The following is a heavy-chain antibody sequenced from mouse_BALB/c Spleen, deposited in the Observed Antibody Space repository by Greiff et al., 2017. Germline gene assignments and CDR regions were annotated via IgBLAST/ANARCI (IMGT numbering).Heavy chain of an antibody. CDR3: ARGNDGYYVGYFDV. J-gene: IGHJ1*01. V-gene: IGHV5-12-1*01. D-gene: IGHD2-3*01. CDR2: ISSGGGST. Sequence: EVQRVESGGGLVKPGGSLKLSCAASGFAFSSYDMSWVRQTPEKRLEWVAYISSGGGSTYYPDTVKGRFTISRDNAKNTLYLQMSSLKSEDTAMYYCARGNDGYYVGYFDVWGAGTTVTVSS. CDR1: GFAFSSYD.